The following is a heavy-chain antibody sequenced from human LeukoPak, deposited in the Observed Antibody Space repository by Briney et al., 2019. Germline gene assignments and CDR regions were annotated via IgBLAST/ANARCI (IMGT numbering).Heavy chain of an antibody. CDR1: GGSFSGYY. V-gene: IGHV4-34*01. D-gene: IGHD2-15*01. CDR3: ARGVGYCSGGSCSVPEF. Sequence: SETLSLTCAVYGGSFSGYYWSWIRQPPGKGLEWIGEINHSGSTNYNPSLKSRVTISVDTSKNQFSLKLSPVTAADTAVYYCARGVGYCSGGSCSVPEFWGQGTLVTVSS. J-gene: IGHJ4*02. CDR2: INHSGST.